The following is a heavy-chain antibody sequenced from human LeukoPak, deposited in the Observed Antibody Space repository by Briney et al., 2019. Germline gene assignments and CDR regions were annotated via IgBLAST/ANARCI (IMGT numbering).Heavy chain of an antibody. V-gene: IGHV3-30*14. Sequence: GGSLRLSCAASGFTFSSYAMHWVRRAPGKGLEWVAVISYDGSNKYYADSVKGRFTISRDNSKNTLYLQMGGLRAEDMAVYYCARGGRYSRDTFDIWGQGTMVTVSS. CDR2: ISYDGSNK. CDR3: ARGGRYSRDTFDI. D-gene: IGHD5-18*01. J-gene: IGHJ3*02. CDR1: GFTFSSYA.